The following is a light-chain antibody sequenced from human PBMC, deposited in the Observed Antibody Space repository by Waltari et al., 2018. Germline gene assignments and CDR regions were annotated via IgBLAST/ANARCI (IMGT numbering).Light chain of an antibody. CDR3: QQSYSSPRT. CDR1: QSVSSRRNSKNY. J-gene: IGKJ1*01. V-gene: IGKV4-1*01. CDR2: WAS. Sequence: IVMTQSPDSLAVSLGERATINCKSSQSVSSRRNSKNYLAWCRQKPGQPPKLLIFWASTRESGVPDRFSGSGSRTDFTLTISSLQAEDVAVYYCQQSYSSPRTFGQGTRVQIK.